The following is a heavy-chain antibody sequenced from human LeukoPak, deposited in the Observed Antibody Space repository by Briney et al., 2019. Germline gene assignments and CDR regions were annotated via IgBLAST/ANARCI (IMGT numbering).Heavy chain of an antibody. CDR2: INPSDGTT. CDR3: ARDYCGGDCHFDY. J-gene: IGHJ4*02. Sequence: ASVKVSCKPSGYIFTNYYMHWVRQAAGQGLEWVGIINPSDGTTRYAQKLQGRVTMTRDMSTSTVYMELTALRSDDTAVYYCARDYCGGDCHFDYWGQGTLVSVSS. CDR1: GYIFTNYY. D-gene: IGHD2-21*02. V-gene: IGHV1-46*04.